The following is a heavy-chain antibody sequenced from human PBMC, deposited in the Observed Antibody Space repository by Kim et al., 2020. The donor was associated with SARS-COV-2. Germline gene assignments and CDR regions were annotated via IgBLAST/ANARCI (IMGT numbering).Heavy chain of an antibody. CDR1: GFTFSSYG. Sequence: GGSLRLSCAASGFTFSSYGMHWVRQAPGKGLEWVAVIWYDGSNKYYADSVKGRFTISRDNSKNTLYLQMNSLRAEDTAVYYCARGYYYDSSGSDEISPNFDYWGQGTLVTVSS. D-gene: IGHD3-22*01. V-gene: IGHV3-33*01. J-gene: IGHJ4*02. CDR2: IWYDGSNK. CDR3: ARGYYYDSSGSDEISPNFDY.